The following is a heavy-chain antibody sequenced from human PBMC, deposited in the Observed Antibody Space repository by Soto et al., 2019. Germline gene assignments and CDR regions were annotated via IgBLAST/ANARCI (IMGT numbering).Heavy chain of an antibody. CDR2: TYYRSKWYN. CDR3: ARATPPTMRYSSGWQLWFGP. Sequence: SQTLSLTCAISGDSVSSNSAAWNWIRQSPSRGLEWLGRTYYRSKWYNDYAVSVKSRITINPDTSKNQFSLQLNSVTPEDTAVYYCARATPPTMRYSSGWQLWFGPWGQGTLVTVSS. D-gene: IGHD6-19*01. V-gene: IGHV6-1*01. J-gene: IGHJ5*02. CDR1: GDSVSSNSAA.